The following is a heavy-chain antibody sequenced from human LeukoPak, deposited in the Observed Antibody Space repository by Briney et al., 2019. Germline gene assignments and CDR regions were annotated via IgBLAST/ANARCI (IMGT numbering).Heavy chain of an antibody. V-gene: IGHV4-39*01. Sequence: SETLSLTCTVSGGSISSSSYYWGWIRQPPGKGLEWIGSIYYSGGTYYNPSLKGRVTISVDTSKNQFSLKLSSVTAADTAVYYCARQEYSSGYYWGQGTLVTVSS. CDR1: GGSISSSSYY. CDR2: IYYSGGT. J-gene: IGHJ4*02. CDR3: ARQEYSSGYY. D-gene: IGHD6-19*01.